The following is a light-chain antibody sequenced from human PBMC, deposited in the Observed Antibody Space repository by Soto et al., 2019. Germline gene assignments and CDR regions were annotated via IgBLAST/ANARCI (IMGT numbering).Light chain of an antibody. Sequence: QSVLTQPASVSGSPGQSITISCTGTSSDVGGYNYVSWYQQHPGKAPKVMIYEVTNRPSGVSNRFSGSKSGNTASLTISGLQAEDEADYYCSSYTDSTTLMVFGGGTQLTVL. CDR1: SSDVGGYNY. J-gene: IGLJ2*01. CDR3: SSYTDSTTLMV. CDR2: EVT. V-gene: IGLV2-14*01.